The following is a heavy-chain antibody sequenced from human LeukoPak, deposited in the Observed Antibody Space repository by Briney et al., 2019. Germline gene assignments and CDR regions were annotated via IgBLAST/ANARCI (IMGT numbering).Heavy chain of an antibody. CDR2: IYYSGST. V-gene: IGHV4-31*03. J-gene: IGHJ4*02. CDR3: ARLVARVRGVTYYFDY. Sequence: SETLSLTCTVSGGSISSGGYYWSWIRQHPGKGLEWIGYIYYSGSTYYNPSLKSRVTISVDTSKNQFSLKLSSVTAADTAVYYCARLVARVRGVTYYFDYWGQGTLVTVSS. D-gene: IGHD3-10*01. CDR1: GGSISSGGYY.